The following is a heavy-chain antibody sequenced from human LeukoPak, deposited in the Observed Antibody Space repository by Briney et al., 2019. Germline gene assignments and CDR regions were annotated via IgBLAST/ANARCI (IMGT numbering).Heavy chain of an antibody. Sequence: NPGGSLRLSCAASGFTFSSYSMNWVRQAPGKGLEWVSSISSSSSYIYYADSVKGRFTISRDNAKNSLYLQMNSLRAEDTAVYYCARDLYCSSTSCPLRYWGQGTLVTVSS. D-gene: IGHD2-2*01. V-gene: IGHV3-21*01. CDR1: GFTFSSYS. CDR3: ARDLYCSSTSCPLRY. CDR2: ISSSSSYI. J-gene: IGHJ4*02.